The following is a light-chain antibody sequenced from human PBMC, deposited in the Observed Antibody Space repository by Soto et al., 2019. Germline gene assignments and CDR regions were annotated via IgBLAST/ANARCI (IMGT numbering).Light chain of an antibody. Sequence: EIVLTQSPGTLSLSPGERATLSCRASQSVSSNFLAWYQQKPGQAPRLLMYGASTRATGIPDRFSGSGSGTDFTLTINRLEPEDFAVYYCQQYISLPLTFGQGTKLEI. CDR2: GAS. V-gene: IGKV3-20*01. CDR1: QSVSSNF. CDR3: QQYISLPLT. J-gene: IGKJ2*01.